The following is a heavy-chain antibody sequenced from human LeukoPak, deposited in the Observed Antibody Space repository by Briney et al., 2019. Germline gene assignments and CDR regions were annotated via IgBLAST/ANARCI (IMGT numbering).Heavy chain of an antibody. D-gene: IGHD1-26*01. J-gene: IGHJ4*02. CDR1: GGSISGYY. CDR2: IFYSGST. CDR3: ARGEWDLLFDY. Sequence: SETLSLTCTVSGGSISGYYWSWIRQPPGKGLEWIGYIFYSGSTNYNPSLKSRVTISVDASKNQFSLKLSSVTAADTAVYYCARGEWDLLFDYWGQGTLVTVSS. V-gene: IGHV4-59*01.